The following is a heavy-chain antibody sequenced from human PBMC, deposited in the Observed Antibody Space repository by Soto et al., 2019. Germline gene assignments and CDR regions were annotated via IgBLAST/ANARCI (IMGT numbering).Heavy chain of an antibody. CDR1: GGFLNNYY. CDR2: ITYTGRT. CDR3: ARTLKVKTTSNFDD. V-gene: IGHV4-59*01. J-gene: IGHJ4*02. Sequence: QVQLQESGPGLVKPSETLSLTCTVSGGFLNNYYWSWIRQPPGKGLEWIGYITYTGRTTYNHSLDRPVNQPIDSSKKQCALRLSSLTASDTAVHYCARTLKVKTTSNFDDWGQGTLVTGSS. D-gene: IGHD1-1*01.